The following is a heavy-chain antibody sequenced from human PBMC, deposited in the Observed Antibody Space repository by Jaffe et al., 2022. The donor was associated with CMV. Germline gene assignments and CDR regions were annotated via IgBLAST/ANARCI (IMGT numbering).Heavy chain of an antibody. D-gene: IGHD5-18*01. CDR2: INHSGST. J-gene: IGHJ4*02. V-gene: IGHV4-34*01. Sequence: QVQLQQWGAGLLKPSETLSLTCAVYGGSFSGYYWSWIRQPPGKGLEWIGEINHSGSTNYNPSLKSRVTISVDTSKNQFSLKLSSVTAADTAVYYCARSVMDTAMVDWGQGTLVTVSS. CDR3: ARSVMDTAMVD. CDR1: GGSFSGYY.